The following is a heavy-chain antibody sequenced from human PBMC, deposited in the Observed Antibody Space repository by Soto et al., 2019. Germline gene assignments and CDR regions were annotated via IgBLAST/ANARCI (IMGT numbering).Heavy chain of an antibody. J-gene: IGHJ6*02. Sequence: SVKVSCKASGGTFSIYAISLVRQAPGQGLEWMGGIIPIFGTANYAQKFQGRVTITADESTSTAYMELSSLRSEDTAVYYCARGKGVPAAKNYYYYGMDAWGQGTTVTVSS. D-gene: IGHD2-2*01. CDR2: IIPIFGTA. V-gene: IGHV1-69*13. CDR1: GGTFSIYA. CDR3: ARGKGVPAAKNYYYYGMDA.